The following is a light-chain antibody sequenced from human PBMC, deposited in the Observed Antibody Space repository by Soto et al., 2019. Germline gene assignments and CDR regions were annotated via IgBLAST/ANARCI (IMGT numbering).Light chain of an antibody. J-gene: IGLJ1*01. CDR2: DVS. Sequence: QSVLTQPASVSGSPGQSITISCVGTSGDIGDYNYVSWYQQHPGKVPKVILYDVSNRPSVVSYRFSGTKSGNTASLTVSGLQAEDEADYYCCSYTRSGTLIFGTGTKLTVL. CDR1: SGDIGDYNY. CDR3: CSYTRSGTLI. V-gene: IGLV2-14*01.